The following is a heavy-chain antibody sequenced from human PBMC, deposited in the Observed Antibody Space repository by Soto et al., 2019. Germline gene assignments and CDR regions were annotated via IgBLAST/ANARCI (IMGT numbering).Heavy chain of an antibody. V-gene: IGHV1-69*01. CDR1: GVTFSSFA. D-gene: IGHD5-12*01. Sequence: QVQLVQSGAEVKQPGSSVKVSCQASGVTFSSFAISWVRQAPGQGLEWMGGIIPIFRTPNYAQNFQGRVTITADESTSSVYMELSRLRSEDTAVYYCARSTGSGFRPGTHRFNWFDPWVQGTLVTVSS. CDR2: IIPIFRTP. J-gene: IGHJ5*02. CDR3: ARSTGSGFRPGTHRFNWFDP.